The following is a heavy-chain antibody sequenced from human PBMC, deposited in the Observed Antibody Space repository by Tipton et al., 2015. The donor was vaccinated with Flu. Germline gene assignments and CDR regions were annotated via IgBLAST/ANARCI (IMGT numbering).Heavy chain of an antibody. CDR1: GDSIRSSNYY. D-gene: IGHD4-11*01. CDR2: IFHSGNR. J-gene: IGHJ5*02. CDR3: ARRDYSNYVSEPKNWFDT. V-gene: IGHV4-39*07. Sequence: TLSLTCTVSGDSIRSSNYYWGWIRQPPGKGLEWIGNIFHSGNRYHNPSLKSRVTISVDTSKNQFSLKLSSVTAADTAVYYCARRDYSNYVSEPKNWFDTWGQGTLVTVSS.